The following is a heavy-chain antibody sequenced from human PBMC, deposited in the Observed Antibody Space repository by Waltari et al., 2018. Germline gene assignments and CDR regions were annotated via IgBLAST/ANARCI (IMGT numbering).Heavy chain of an antibody. CDR3: ATAYYYDSSGYYYSAFDI. D-gene: IGHD3-22*01. CDR1: GYSFTSYW. Sequence: EVQLVQSGAEVKKPGESLKISCKGSGYSFTSYWIGWVRQMPGKGLEWMGAIYPGDSDTRYSPSFQGQVTISADKSISTAYLQWSSLKASDTAMYYCATAYYYDSSGYYYSAFDIWGQGTMVTVSS. CDR2: IYPGDSDT. V-gene: IGHV5-51*03. J-gene: IGHJ3*02.